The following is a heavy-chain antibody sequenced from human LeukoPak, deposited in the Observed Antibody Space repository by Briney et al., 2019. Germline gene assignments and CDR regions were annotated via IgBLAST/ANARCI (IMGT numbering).Heavy chain of an antibody. D-gene: IGHD2-2*01. J-gene: IGHJ6*03. Sequence: GGSLRLSCAASGFTFSTYTINWVRQAPGKGLEWVSSISSSSSYIYYADSVKGRFTISRDNAKNSLYLQMNSLRAEDTAVYHCARDRQLEDRDYSYYYYMDVWGKGTTVTVSS. CDR3: ARDRQLEDRDYSYYYYMDV. CDR2: ISSSSSYI. CDR1: GFTFSTYT. V-gene: IGHV3-21*01.